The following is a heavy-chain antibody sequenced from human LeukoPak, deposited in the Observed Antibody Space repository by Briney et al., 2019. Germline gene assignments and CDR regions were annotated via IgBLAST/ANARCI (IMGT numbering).Heavy chain of an antibody. D-gene: IGHD6-13*01. V-gene: IGHV3-66*02. CDR1: AINVTTNY. J-gene: IGHJ4*01. Sequence: HAGGSLRLFCAASAINVTTNYMTWIRQATGKGLEWVSLIYGDNAAYYAESVRGRFIISRDSLKNTLFLQMNSLRAEDTAVYYCVSSTGQQFIPYDYWGHGAHVTVSS. CDR2: IYGDNAA. CDR3: VSSTGQQFIPYDY.